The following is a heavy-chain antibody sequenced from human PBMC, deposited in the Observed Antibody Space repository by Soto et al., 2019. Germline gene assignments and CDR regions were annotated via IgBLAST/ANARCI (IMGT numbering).Heavy chain of an antibody. CDR1: GGTFSSYA. CDR2: IIPIFGTA. J-gene: IGHJ4*02. D-gene: IGHD1-1*01. V-gene: IGHV1-69*13. Sequence: SVKVSCKASGGTFSSYAISWVRQAPGQGLEWMGGIIPIFGTANYAQKFQGSVTITADESTSTAYMELSSLRSEDTAVYYCARSTGTTGTTDFDYWGQGTLVTVSS. CDR3: ARSTGTTGTTDFDY.